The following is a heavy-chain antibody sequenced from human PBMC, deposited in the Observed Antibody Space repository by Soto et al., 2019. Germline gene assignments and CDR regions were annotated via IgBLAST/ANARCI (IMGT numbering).Heavy chain of an antibody. CDR1: GFSLTTDGEG. J-gene: IGHJ4*02. CDR2: IYWDDDE. CDR3: AHSRNLITEDAQVGDFDS. Sequence: QITLKESGPTLVKPTQTLTLTCSFSGFSLTTDGEGVGWVRQTPGEALEWLALIYWDDDERYSPSLKTRLTSSKGTSKNQVVLIMTTMAPMDTATYYCAHSRNLITEDAQVGDFDSWGQGTLVTVSS. D-gene: IGHD3-10*01. V-gene: IGHV2-5*02.